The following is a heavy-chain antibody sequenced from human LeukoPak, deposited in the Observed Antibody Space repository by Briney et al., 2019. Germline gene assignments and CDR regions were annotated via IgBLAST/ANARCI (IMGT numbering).Heavy chain of an antibody. CDR2: INHSGST. V-gene: IGHV4-34*01. CDR1: GGAFSGYY. CDR3: ARGGFGVSGSNYYFDY. Sequence: PSETLSLTCAVYGGAFSGYYWSWIRQPPGKGLEWIGEINHSGSTNYNPSLKSRVTISVDTSKIQFSLRLSSVTAADTAVYYCARGGFGVSGSNYYFDYWGQGTLVTVSS. J-gene: IGHJ4*02. D-gene: IGHD3-22*01.